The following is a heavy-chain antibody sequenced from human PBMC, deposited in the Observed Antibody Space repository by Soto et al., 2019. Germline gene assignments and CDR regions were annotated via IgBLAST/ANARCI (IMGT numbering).Heavy chain of an antibody. CDR1: GGTFSSYA. D-gene: IGHD1-26*01. J-gene: IGHJ6*02. CDR3: ARDLGIVGATYTYYYGMDV. V-gene: IGHV1-69*13. CDR2: IIPIFGTA. Sequence: SVKVSCKASGGTFSSYAISWVRQAPGQGLEWMGGIIPIFGTANYAQKFQGRVTITADESTSTAYMELSSLRSEDTAVYYCARDLGIVGATYTYYYGMDVWGQGTTVTVSS.